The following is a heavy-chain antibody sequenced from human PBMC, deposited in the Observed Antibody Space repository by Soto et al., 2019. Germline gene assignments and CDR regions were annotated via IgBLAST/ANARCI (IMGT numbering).Heavy chain of an antibody. CDR1: GFTFSTSV. Sequence: QVQLVESGGGVVQPGGSLRLSCAASGFTFSTSVMRWVRQAPGKGLEWMAIISYGGVNKYYADSVKGRFTISRDISESTLYLQMKSLRTEDTAVYYCASEEFEDGRGHFDYWGQGTLVSVSS. J-gene: IGHJ4*02. CDR3: ASEEFEDGRGHFDY. V-gene: IGHV3-30-3*01. D-gene: IGHD3-22*01. CDR2: ISYGGVNK.